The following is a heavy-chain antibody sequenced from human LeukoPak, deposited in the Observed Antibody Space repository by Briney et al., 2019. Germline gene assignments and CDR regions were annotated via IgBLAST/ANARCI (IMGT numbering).Heavy chain of an antibody. J-gene: IGHJ4*02. CDR2: ITSSGDSI. Sequence: PGGSLRLSCAASGFTFSYYEMNWVRQAPGKGLEWLSYITSSGDSIYSADSVKGRFTTSRDNSKNSLYLQMNSLRAEDAAVYYCARESLNCGGDCYVYWGQGTLVTVSS. CDR1: GFTFSYYE. D-gene: IGHD2-21*02. CDR3: ARESLNCGGDCYVY. V-gene: IGHV3-48*03.